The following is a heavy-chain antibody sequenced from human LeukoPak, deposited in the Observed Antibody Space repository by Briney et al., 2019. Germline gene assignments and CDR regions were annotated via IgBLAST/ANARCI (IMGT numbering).Heavy chain of an antibody. D-gene: IGHD3-3*01. J-gene: IGHJ5*02. CDR2: IKQDGSEK. CDR1: GFTFSSYW. CDR3: ASGWYFGVVKA. Sequence: PGGSLSLSCAASGFTFSSYWMSWVRQAPGKGLEWVANIKQDGSEKYYVDSVKGRFTISRDNAKHSLYLQMNSLRAEDTAVYYCASGWYFGVVKAWGQGTLFTVSS. V-gene: IGHV3-7*01.